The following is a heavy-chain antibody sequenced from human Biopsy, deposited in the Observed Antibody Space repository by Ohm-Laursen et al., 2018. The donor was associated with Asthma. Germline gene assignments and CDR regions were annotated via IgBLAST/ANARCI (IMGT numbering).Heavy chain of an antibody. D-gene: IGHD1-26*01. V-gene: IGHV3-33*01. J-gene: IGHJ6*02. CDR3: ATNSGAYKNSLGDGLDV. CDR2: IWFDGSKK. CDR1: GFTFTTYG. Sequence: SLRLSCAATGFTFTTYGMHSVRQAPGRGLEWVGVIWFDGSKKYYADSVKGRFTISRDNSKKMLYLQMNSLRAEDTAVYYCATNSGAYKNSLGDGLDVWGQGTTVIVSS.